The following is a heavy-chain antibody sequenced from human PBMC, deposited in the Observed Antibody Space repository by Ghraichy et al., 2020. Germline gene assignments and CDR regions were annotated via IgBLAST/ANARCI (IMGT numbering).Heavy chain of an antibody. Sequence: SETLSLTCTVSGGSISSSSYYWGWIRQPPGKGLEWIGSIYYSGSTYSTPSLKSRVTISVDTSKNQFSLKLSSVTAADTAVYYCARRPGMYYYDSSGYSNWFDPWGQGTLVTVSS. CDR3: ARRPGMYYYDSSGYSNWFDP. CDR1: GGSISSSSYY. D-gene: IGHD3-22*01. J-gene: IGHJ5*02. CDR2: IYYSGST. V-gene: IGHV4-39*01.